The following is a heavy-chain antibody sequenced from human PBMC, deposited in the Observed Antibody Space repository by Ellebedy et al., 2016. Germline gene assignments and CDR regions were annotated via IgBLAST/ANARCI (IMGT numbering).Heavy chain of an antibody. CDR3: ARGAAVAGTHWGIDY. CDR1: GGSFSGYY. Sequence: SETLSLTCAAYGGSFSGYYWSWIRQPPGKGLEWIGEINHSGSTNYNPSLKSRVTISVDTSKNQFSLKLSSVTAADTAVYYCARGAAVAGTHWGIDYWGQGTLVTVSS. CDR2: INHSGST. D-gene: IGHD6-19*01. V-gene: IGHV4-34*01. J-gene: IGHJ4*02.